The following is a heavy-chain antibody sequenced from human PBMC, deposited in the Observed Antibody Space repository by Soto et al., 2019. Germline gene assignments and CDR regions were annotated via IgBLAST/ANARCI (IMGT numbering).Heavy chain of an antibody. CDR3: ARGYCSGGNCYSGMDV. Sequence: SVKVSCKASGGTFSTHAIIWVRQAPGHGLEWMGGIIPISGTTYYTQKFQGRVTITADEPTSTAFMELSSLKSDDTAVSYCARGYCSGGNCYSGMDVWGQGTMVTVSS. D-gene: IGHD2-15*01. J-gene: IGHJ6*02. CDR2: IIPISGTT. V-gene: IGHV1-69*13. CDR1: GGTFSTHA.